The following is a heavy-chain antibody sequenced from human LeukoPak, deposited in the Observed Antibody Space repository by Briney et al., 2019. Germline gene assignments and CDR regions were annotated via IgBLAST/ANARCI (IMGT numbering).Heavy chain of an antibody. V-gene: IGHV4-30-2*01. J-gene: IGHJ4*02. D-gene: IGHD3-22*01. CDR1: GGSISSGGYY. CDR3: ARAPRLVGGYSLAVYYFDY. CDR2: IYHSGST. Sequence: PSETLSFTCTVSGGSISSGGYYWSWIRQPPGKGLEWIGYIYHSGSTYHNPSLKSRVTISVDRSKNQFSLKLSSVTAADTAVYYCARAPRLVGGYSLAVYYFDYWGQGTLVTVSS.